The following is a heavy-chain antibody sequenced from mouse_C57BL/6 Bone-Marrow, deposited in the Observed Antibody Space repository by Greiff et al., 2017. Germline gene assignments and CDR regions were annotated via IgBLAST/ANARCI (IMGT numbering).Heavy chain of an antibody. Sequence: EVKLMESGAELVRPGASVKLSCTASGFNIKDDYMHWVKQRPEQGLEWIGWIDPENGDTEYASKFQGKATITADTSSNTAYLQLSSLTSEDTAVYYCTTQYYYGSRLYYFDYWGQGTTLTVSS. CDR2: IDPENGDT. D-gene: IGHD1-1*01. CDR1: GFNIKDDY. CDR3: TTQYYYGSRLYYFDY. V-gene: IGHV14-4*01. J-gene: IGHJ2*01.